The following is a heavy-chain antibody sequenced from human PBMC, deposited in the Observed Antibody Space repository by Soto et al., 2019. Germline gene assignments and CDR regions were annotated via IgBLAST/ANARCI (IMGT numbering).Heavy chain of an antibody. Sequence: QVQLQQWGAGLLKPSETLSLTCAVYGGSFSGYYWSWIRQPPGKGLEWIGEINHSGSTNYNPSLKSRIPISVDASKTRFSVKLSSVTAADTAVYSCARGGGRQLDYYYYGMDVWGQGTTVTVSS. CDR1: GGSFSGYY. CDR2: INHSGST. CDR3: ARGGGRQLDYYYYGMDV. J-gene: IGHJ6*02. D-gene: IGHD6-13*01. V-gene: IGHV4-34*01.